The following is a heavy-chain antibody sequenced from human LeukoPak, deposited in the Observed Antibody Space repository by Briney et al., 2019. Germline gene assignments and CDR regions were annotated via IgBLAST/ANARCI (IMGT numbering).Heavy chain of an antibody. CDR3: ARYYYDSSGFGNYFDY. CDR1: GFTFSSYA. Sequence: GGSLRLSWAASGFTFSSYAMSWVRQAPGKGLEWVSAISGSGCSTYYADSVKGRFTISRYNSKNTLYLQMTSLRAEDTAVYYCARYYYDSSGFGNYFDYWGQGTLVTVSS. CDR2: ISGSGCST. D-gene: IGHD3-22*01. J-gene: IGHJ4*02. V-gene: IGHV3-23*01.